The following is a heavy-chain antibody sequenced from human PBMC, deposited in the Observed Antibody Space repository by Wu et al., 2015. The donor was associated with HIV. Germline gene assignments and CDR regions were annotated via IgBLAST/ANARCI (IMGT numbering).Heavy chain of an antibody. CDR1: GYTFTGYY. CDR2: INPKSGDS. V-gene: IGHV1-2*02. Sequence: QVQLVQSGAEVNKPGASMKVSCRASGYTFTGYYIHWVRQAPGQGLEWMGWINPKSGDSKPSQKFQDRVNMTRDTSIGTAFMELRKLTSDDTAVYYCARGRGWHYDAFQYWGQGSLVTVAS. CDR3: ARGRGWHYDAFQY. J-gene: IGHJ4*02. D-gene: IGHD3-22*01.